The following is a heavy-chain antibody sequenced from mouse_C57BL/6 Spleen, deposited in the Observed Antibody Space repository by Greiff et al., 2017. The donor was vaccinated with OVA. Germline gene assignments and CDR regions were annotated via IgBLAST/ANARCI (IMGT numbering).Heavy chain of an antibody. J-gene: IGHJ1*03. D-gene: IGHD1-1*01. CDR2: ISSGGSYT. Sequence: EVNVVESGGDLVKPGGSLKLSCAASGFTFSSYGMSWVRQTPDKRLEWVATISSGGSYTYYPDSVKGRFTISRDNAKNTLYLQMSSLKSEDTAMYYCARDYGSRGYFDVWGTGTTVTVSS. CDR1: GFTFSSYG. V-gene: IGHV5-6*01. CDR3: ARDYGSRGYFDV.